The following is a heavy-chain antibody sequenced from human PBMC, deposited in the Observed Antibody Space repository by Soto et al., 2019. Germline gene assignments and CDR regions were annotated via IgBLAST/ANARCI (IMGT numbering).Heavy chain of an antibody. J-gene: IGHJ2*01. V-gene: IGHV3-30-3*01. Sequence: PGGSLRLSCAASRFTFSSYAMHWVRQAPGKGLEWVAVISYDGSNKYYADSVKGRFTISRDNSKNTLYLQMNSLRAEDTAVYYCARDRYCTNGVCYRYFDLWGRGTLVTVSS. D-gene: IGHD2-8*01. CDR2: ISYDGSNK. CDR3: ARDRYCTNGVCYRYFDL. CDR1: RFTFSSYA.